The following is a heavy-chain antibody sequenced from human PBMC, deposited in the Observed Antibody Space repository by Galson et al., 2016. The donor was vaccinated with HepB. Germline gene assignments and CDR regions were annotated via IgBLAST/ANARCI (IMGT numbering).Heavy chain of an antibody. Sequence: SLRLSCAGSGDIFGHHGMHWVRQAPGRGLEWVSGIIWMNNELDYADSVKGRFTISGDRAKNSLYLQMNSLRTEDTAFYYCAKDVGTGGYSPGYYYGVDVWGQGTTVTVSS. D-gene: IGHD5-18*01. CDR1: GDIFGHHG. CDR2: IIWMNNEL. V-gene: IGHV3-9*01. J-gene: IGHJ6*02. CDR3: AKDVGTGGYSPGYYYGVDV.